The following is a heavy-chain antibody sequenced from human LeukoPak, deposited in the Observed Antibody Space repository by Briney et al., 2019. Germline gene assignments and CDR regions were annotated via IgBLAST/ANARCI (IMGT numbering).Heavy chain of an antibody. V-gene: IGHV4-59*08. J-gene: IGHJ3*02. Sequence: AETLSLTCAVSDYSISSYYLSWVRQPPGKGLEWVLDIYYSGSTKYNPSLKSRATILLDPSKNHVSLKLRSVTAADTAVYYCARHPRESSGWGHALDIWGQGTMVIVS. CDR2: IYYSGST. CDR1: DYSISSYY. CDR3: ARHPRESSGWGHALDI. D-gene: IGHD6-19*01.